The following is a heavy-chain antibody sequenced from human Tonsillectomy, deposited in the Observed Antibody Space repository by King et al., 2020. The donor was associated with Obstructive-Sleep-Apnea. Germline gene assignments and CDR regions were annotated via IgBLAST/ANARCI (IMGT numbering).Heavy chain of an antibody. CDR3: TTAYSAGWCFDY. Sequence: VQLVESGGGFIKSGGFLSLSCAASGFIFTKAWMSWVRQAPGKGLEWVGRVKSKIDGGTTDYAAPVKGRFSISRDDSKNTLYLEMNSLKTEDTAVYYCTTAYSAGWCFDYWGQGALVTVSS. CDR1: GFIFTKAW. CDR2: VKSKIDGGTT. D-gene: IGHD6-19*01. V-gene: IGHV3-15*01. J-gene: IGHJ4*02.